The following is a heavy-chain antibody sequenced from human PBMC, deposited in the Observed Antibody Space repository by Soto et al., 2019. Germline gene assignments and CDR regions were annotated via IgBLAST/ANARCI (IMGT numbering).Heavy chain of an antibody. CDR2: ISAYNGNT. CDR1: GYTFTSYG. CDR3: ATGPPYYYDRGYYYGMDV. D-gene: IGHD3-22*01. Sequence: ASVKVSCKASGYTFTSYGISWVRRAPGQGLEWMGWISAYNGNTNYAQKLQGRVTMTTDTSTSTAYMELRSLRSDDTAVYYCATGPPYYYDRGYYYGMDVWGQGTTVTVSS. J-gene: IGHJ6*02. V-gene: IGHV1-18*04.